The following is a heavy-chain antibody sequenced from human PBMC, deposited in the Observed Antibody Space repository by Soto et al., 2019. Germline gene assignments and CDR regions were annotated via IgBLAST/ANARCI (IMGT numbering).Heavy chain of an antibody. V-gene: IGHV4-4*07. D-gene: IGHD3-3*01. Sequence: PSESLSLTCTVYGCSISSYYWNWIRQPPGKGLEWIGHIYNTGGTHYNPSLKSRVTMSVDTSKNQFSLKLSSVTAADTAVYYCATRIRVFGLLDHAFDPWGQGTKVTVSS. J-gene: IGHJ5*02. CDR1: GCSISSYY. CDR2: IYNTGGT. CDR3: ATRIRVFGLLDHAFDP.